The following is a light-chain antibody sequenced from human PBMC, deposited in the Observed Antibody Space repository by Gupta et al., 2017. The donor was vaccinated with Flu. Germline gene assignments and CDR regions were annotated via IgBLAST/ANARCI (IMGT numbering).Light chain of an antibody. V-gene: IGLV3-25*03. CDR1: ALPNQY. CDR2: KDT. J-gene: IGLJ1*01. Sequence: GQTARITCSGDALPNQYVYWFQQKPGQAPAVLIYKDTEKPSGIPERFSASGSGTTVTLTISGVQAEDEADYYCQSADSTSTYYVFGAGTKVTVL. CDR3: QSADSTSTYYV.